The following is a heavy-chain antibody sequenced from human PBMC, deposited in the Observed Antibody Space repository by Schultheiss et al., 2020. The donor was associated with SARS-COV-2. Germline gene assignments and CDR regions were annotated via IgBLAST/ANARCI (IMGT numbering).Heavy chain of an antibody. V-gene: IGHV3-48*01. D-gene: IGHD5-18*01. CDR1: GFTFSSYS. CDR2: ISSSSSTI. CDR3: AKDRGYSYGYGEDY. J-gene: IGHJ4*02. Sequence: GGSLRLSCAASGFTFSSYSMNWVRQAPGKGLEWVSYISSSSSTIYYADSVKGRFTISRDNSKNTLYLQMNSLRAEDTAVYYCAKDRGYSYGYGEDYWGQGTLVTVSS.